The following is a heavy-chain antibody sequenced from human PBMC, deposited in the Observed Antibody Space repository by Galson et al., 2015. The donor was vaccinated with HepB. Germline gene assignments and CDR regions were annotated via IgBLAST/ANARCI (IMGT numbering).Heavy chain of an antibody. V-gene: IGHV3-23*01. Sequence: SLRLSCAGYGFTFKNYAMRWVRQAPRRGLEWVSDINASGDKTYYAESVKGRFAISRDNLRNTVYLQLRSLRAGDTATYYCVQDIRGGCGDSDCSSWGRGTPVIVSP. D-gene: IGHD2-15*01. CDR1: GFTFKNYA. CDR3: VQDIRGGCGDSDCSS. J-gene: IGHJ4*02. CDR2: INASGDKT.